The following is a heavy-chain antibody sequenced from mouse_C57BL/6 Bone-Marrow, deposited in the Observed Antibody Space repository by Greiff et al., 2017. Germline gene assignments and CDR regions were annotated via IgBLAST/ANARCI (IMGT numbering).Heavy chain of an antibody. CDR2: IRSKSNNYAT. V-gene: IGHV10-1*01. Sequence: GGGLVQPYGSLKLSCAASGFSFNTYAMNWVRQAPGKGLEWVARIRSKSNNYATYYADSVKDRFTISRDDSESMLYLQMNNLKTEETAMYDFVRPLLDAMDYWGQGTSVTVSS. D-gene: IGHD2-1*01. CDR3: VRPLLDAMDY. J-gene: IGHJ4*01. CDR1: GFSFNTYA.